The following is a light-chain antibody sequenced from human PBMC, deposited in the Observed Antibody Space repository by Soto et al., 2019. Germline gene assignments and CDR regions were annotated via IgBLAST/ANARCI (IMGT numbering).Light chain of an antibody. CDR1: SSSIGSNY. CDR3: AAWDDSLRGWV. J-gene: IGLJ3*02. Sequence: QSVLTQPPSASGTPGQRVTISCSESSSSIGSNYIYWYQQLPGTAPKLLIYRDSQRPSGVPDRFSGYKSGTSASLAISGLRSEDEADYYCAAWDDSLRGWVFGGGTKVTVL. CDR2: RDS. V-gene: IGLV1-47*01.